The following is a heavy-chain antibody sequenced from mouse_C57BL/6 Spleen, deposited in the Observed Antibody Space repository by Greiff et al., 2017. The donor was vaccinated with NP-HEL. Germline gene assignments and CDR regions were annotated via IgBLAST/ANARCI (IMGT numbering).Heavy chain of an antibody. V-gene: IGHV1-19*01. D-gene: IGHD2-1*01. CDR3: APGNHYFDY. CDR2: INPYNGGP. J-gene: IGHJ2*01. CDR1: GYTFTDYY. Sequence: VQLQQSGPVLVKPGASVKMSCKASGYTFTDYYMNWVKQSHGKSLEWIGVINPYNGGPSYNQKFKGKATLTVYKSSSTAYMELNSLTSEDSAVYYCAPGNHYFDYWGQGTTLTVS.